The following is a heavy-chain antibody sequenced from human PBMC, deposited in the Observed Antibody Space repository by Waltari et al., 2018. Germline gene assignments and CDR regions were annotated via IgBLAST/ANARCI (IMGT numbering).Heavy chain of an antibody. J-gene: IGHJ4*02. D-gene: IGHD2-15*01. CDR3: ARRGRLSSYFFDY. CDR2: IYPGGDT. CDR1: GYSIRCGYF. V-gene: IGHV4-38-2*01. Sequence: QLHLQESGPGLLTPSETLSLNCAVSGYSIRCGYFWGWIRQPPGKGLEWIGSIYPGGDTYFNPSLKSRVTISVDKSKNQYSLNLRSMTAADTAVYYCARRGRLSSYFFDYWGQGTLVTVSS.